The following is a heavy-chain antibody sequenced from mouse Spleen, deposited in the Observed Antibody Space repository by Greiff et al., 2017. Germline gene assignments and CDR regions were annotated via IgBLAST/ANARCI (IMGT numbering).Heavy chain of an antibody. CDR2: IRNKANGYTT. CDR3: ARDADGYAY. D-gene: IGHD2-3*01. J-gene: IGHJ3*01. Sequence: EVQLVESGGGLVQPGGSLRLSCATSGFTFTDYYMSWVRQPPGKALEWLGFIRNKANGYTTEYSASVKGRFTISRDNSQSILYLQMNTLRAEDSATYYCARDADGYAYWGQGTLVTVSA. V-gene: IGHV7-3*02. CDR1: GFTFTDYY.